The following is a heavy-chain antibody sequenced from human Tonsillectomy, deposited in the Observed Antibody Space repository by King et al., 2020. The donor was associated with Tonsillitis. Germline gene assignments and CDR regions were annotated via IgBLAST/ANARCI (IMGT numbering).Heavy chain of an antibody. V-gene: IGHV4-39*07. CDR1: GGSISSSSYY. CDR3: ATPGHDILPGYYKNFYYGMDV. D-gene: IGHD3-9*01. J-gene: IGHJ6*02. Sequence: LQLQESGPGLVKPSETLSLTCTVSGGSISSSSYYWGWIRQPPGKGLEWIGNFYYSGSTYYNPSLKSRVTISVDTSKNQFYLKLSSVTAADTAVYYCATPGHDILPGYYKNFYYGMDVWGQGTTVTVSS. CDR2: FYYSGST.